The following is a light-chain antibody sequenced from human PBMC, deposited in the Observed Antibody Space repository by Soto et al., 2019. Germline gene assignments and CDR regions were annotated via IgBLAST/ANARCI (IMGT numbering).Light chain of an antibody. J-gene: IGKJ1*01. Sequence: DIQMTQSPSSLSASVGDRVTITCRASETTANYLNWYQYKPGKAPKLLIHSASSLQSGVPSRFSGSGSGTEFTLTISSLQPEDFATYYCQQLNSYPRTFGQGTKVDIK. CDR2: SAS. CDR3: QQLNSYPRT. V-gene: IGKV1-17*01. CDR1: ETTANY.